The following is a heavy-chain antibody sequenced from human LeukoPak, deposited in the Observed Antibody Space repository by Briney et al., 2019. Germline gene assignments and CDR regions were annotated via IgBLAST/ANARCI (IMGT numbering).Heavy chain of an antibody. Sequence: GASVKVSCKASGYTFTSYDINWVRQATGQGLEWMGWMNPNSGNTGYAQKFQGRVTMTRNTSISTAYMELSSLRSEDTAVYYCARVWGWRKNTAYGYWGQGTLVTVSS. J-gene: IGHJ4*02. CDR2: MNPNSGNT. D-gene: IGHD3-16*01. CDR1: GYTFTSYD. V-gene: IGHV1-8*01. CDR3: ARVWGWRKNTAYGY.